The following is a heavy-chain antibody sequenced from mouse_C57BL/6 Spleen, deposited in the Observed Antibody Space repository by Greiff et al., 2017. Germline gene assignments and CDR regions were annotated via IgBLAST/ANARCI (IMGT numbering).Heavy chain of an antibody. CDR2: IWRGGST. D-gene: IGHD2-5*01. CDR1: GFSLTSYG. V-gene: IGHV2-5*01. Sequence: QVQLQQSGPGLVQPSPSLSITCTVSGFSLTSYGVHWVRQSPGKGLEWLGVIWRGGSTDYNAAFMSRLSIPKDNSKSHVFFIMNSLQADDTAIYYCATNYSNYRAMDYWGQGTSVTVSS. CDR3: ATNYSNYRAMDY. J-gene: IGHJ4*01.